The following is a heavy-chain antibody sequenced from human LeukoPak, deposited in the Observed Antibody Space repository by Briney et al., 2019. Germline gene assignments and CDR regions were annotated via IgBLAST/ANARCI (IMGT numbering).Heavy chain of an antibody. D-gene: IGHD4-11*01. J-gene: IGHJ4*02. Sequence: GGSLRLSCAASGFTVSSNYMSWVRQAPGKGLEWVSILYSGGGTYYADSVKGRFTISRDNSKNTLYLQMNSLRAEDTAVYYCASRLMTTVSYFDYWGQGTLVTVSS. CDR1: GFTVSSNY. V-gene: IGHV3-66*01. CDR3: ASRLMTTVSYFDY. CDR2: LYSGGGT.